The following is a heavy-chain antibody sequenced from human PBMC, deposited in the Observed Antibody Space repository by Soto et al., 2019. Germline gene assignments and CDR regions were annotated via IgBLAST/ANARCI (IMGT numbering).Heavy chain of an antibody. CDR3: ARDPHEYWTRYWFAP. J-gene: IGHJ5*02. V-gene: IGHV1-18*01. CDR1: GYNFNIYG. D-gene: IGHD3-3*01. Sequence: QVQLVQSGAEVKKPGASVKVSCKASGYNFNIYGINWVRPAPGQGLELMGWISAYDGKTTYAEKFQGRVTMTPDASTRTASMELRSLRSDDTAVYYCARDPHEYWTRYWFAPWGQGTLVTVSS. CDR2: ISAYDGKT.